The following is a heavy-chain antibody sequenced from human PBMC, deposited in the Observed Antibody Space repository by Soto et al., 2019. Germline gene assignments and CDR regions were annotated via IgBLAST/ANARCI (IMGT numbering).Heavy chain of an antibody. CDR2: ISGSGGST. CDR1: GFTFSSYA. D-gene: IGHD1-26*01. CDR3: AKNSGSYSGSFFDY. J-gene: IGHJ4*02. V-gene: IGHV3-23*01. Sequence: HPGGSLRLSCAASGFTFSSYAMSWVRQAPGKGLEWVSAISGSGGSTYYADSVKGRFTISRDNSKNTLYLQMNSLGAKDTAVYYCAKNSGSYSGSFFDYWGQGTLVTVSS.